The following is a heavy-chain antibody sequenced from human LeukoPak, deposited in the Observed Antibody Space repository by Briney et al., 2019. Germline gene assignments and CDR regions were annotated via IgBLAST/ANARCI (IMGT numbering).Heavy chain of an antibody. V-gene: IGHV4-61*02. Sequence: PSETLSLTCTVSGGSISSGSYYWSWIRQPAGKGLEWIGRIYTSGSTNYNPSLKSRVTISVDTSKNQFSLKLSSVTAADTAVYYCARNHYCTNGVCYYFDYWGQGTLVTVSS. D-gene: IGHD2-8*01. CDR3: ARNHYCTNGVCYYFDY. CDR2: IYTSGST. J-gene: IGHJ4*02. CDR1: GGSISSGSYY.